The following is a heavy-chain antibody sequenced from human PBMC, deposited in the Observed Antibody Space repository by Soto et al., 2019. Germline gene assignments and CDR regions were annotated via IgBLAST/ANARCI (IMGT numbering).Heavy chain of an antibody. Sequence: PGGPLRLSCAASGFTFSSYGMHWVRQAPGKALEWVEVKSYDGSNKYYADSVKGRFTISRDNSKNTLYLQMNSLRAEDTAVYYCAKGAPRTAPRGLWGRGTLVTLSS. V-gene: IGHV3-30*18. CDR2: KSYDGSNK. CDR3: AKGAPRTAPRGL. CDR1: GFTFSSYG. J-gene: IGHJ2*01. D-gene: IGHD5-18*01.